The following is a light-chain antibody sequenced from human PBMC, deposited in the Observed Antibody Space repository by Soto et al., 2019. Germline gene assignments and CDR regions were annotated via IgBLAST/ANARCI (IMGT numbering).Light chain of an antibody. CDR2: LGS. CDR3: MQALQTRYT. CDR1: QSLLHSNGFNY. J-gene: IGKJ2*01. Sequence: DIVMTQSPLSLPATPGEPASISCRSSQSLLHSNGFNYLDWYLQKPGQSPQLLIYLGSNRASGVPGRFSGSGSGTDFTLKISRVEAEDVGVYYCMQALQTRYTFGQGTKVDIK. V-gene: IGKV2-28*01.